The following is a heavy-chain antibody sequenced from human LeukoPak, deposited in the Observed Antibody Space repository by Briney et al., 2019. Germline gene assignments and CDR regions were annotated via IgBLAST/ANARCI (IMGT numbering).Heavy chain of an antibody. CDR1: GFTSSTYAMTFSSYA. CDR2: ISGSGGST. CDR3: AKSNSGSYLYYFDN. J-gene: IGHJ4*02. Sequence: AGGSLRLPCAASGFTSSTYAMTFSSYAMTWVRQAPGKGLEWVSAISGSGGSTHYADSVKGRFTISRDNSKNTLYLQMNSLRAEDTALYYCAKSNSGSYLYYFDNWGQGTLVTVSS. D-gene: IGHD3-10*01. V-gene: IGHV3-23*01.